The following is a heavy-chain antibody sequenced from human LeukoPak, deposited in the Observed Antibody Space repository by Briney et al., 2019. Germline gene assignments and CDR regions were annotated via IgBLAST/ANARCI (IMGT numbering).Heavy chain of an antibody. J-gene: IGHJ6*02. CDR3: AKESVIVVQGEYYYYGMDV. D-gene: IGHD3-10*01. CDR2: IYRGGST. CDR1: GFTVSSNY. Sequence: PGGSLRLSCAASGFTVSSNYMNWVRQAPGKGLEWVSVIYRGGSTYYADSVKGRFTISRDNSKNTLYLQMNNLRAEDTAVYYCAKESVIVVQGEYYYYGMDVWGQGTTVTVSS. V-gene: IGHV3-66*01.